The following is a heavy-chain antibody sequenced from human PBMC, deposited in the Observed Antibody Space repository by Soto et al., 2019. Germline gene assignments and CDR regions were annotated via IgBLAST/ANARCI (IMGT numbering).Heavy chain of an antibody. CDR1: GDSVPTNSST. CDR2: TYYRSKWFN. D-gene: IGHD2-8*01. J-gene: IGHJ5*01. Sequence: SQTRSLPSAISGDSVPTNSSTWYCIRQSPPRGLEWLRRTYYRSKWFNDYAVSVKGRISINPDTSNNQFSLQLNSVTPDDTAVYYCARLIGNSWLDSWGQGTLVTVSS. V-gene: IGHV6-1*01. CDR3: ARLIGNSWLDS.